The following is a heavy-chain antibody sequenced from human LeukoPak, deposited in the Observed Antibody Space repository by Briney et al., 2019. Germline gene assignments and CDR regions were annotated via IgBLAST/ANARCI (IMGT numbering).Heavy chain of an antibody. CDR2: INPSGGST. J-gene: IGHJ6*02. CDR1: GYTFTSHY. Sequence: ASVKVSCKATGYTFTSHYMHWVRQAPGQGLEWMGIINPSGGSTSYAQKFQGRVTMTRDTSTSTVYMELSSLRSEDTAVYYCAREPVVVPVAFKVDGMDVWGQGPTVTVSS. CDR3: AREPVVVPVAFKVDGMDV. V-gene: IGHV1-46*01. D-gene: IGHD2-2*01.